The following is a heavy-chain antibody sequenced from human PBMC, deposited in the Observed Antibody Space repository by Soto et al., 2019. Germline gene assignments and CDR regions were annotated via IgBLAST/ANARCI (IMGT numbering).Heavy chain of an antibody. J-gene: IGHJ6*02. CDR2: ITHGGST. D-gene: IGHD3-3*01. CDR3: ARARFDSWSHIYYGMDV. Sequence: KPSGTMSLTCGVYGGSFSAYSWTWLRQSPGKGLEWIGEITHGGSTDYNPALKSRLVMSVDTSKNQFSLRVTSVTAADAAVYFCARARFDSWSHIYYGMDVWGQGTTVTVSS. V-gene: IGHV4-34*01. CDR1: GGSFSAYS.